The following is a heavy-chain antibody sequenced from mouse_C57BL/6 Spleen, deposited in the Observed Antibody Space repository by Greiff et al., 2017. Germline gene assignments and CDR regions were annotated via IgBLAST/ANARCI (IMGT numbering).Heavy chain of an antibody. V-gene: IGHV1-82*01. D-gene: IGHD4-1*01. J-gene: IGHJ2*01. CDR2: IYPGDGDT. CDR1: GYAFSSSW. Sequence: QVQLQQSGPELVKPGASVKISCKASGYAFSSSWMNWVQQRPGKGLEWIGRIYPGDGDTNYNGKCKGKASLTADKSSSTAYMQLSSLTSEDSAVYFCARELGSFDYWGQGTTLTVSS. CDR3: ARELGSFDY.